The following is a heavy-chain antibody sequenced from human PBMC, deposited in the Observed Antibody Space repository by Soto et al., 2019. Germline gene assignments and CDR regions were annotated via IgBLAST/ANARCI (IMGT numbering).Heavy chain of an antibody. Sequence: QVQLVQSGAEVKKPGSSVKVSCKASGGTFSDYGIVWVRQAPGQGLQWMGAIIPMLGATNSAQNFQGRITITADKSTNTAFMELSSLRSGDTAVYYCARSGWSGAYDFWGQGTMVTVSS. CDR1: GGTFSDYG. V-gene: IGHV1-69*06. CDR2: IIPMLGAT. CDR3: ARSGWSGAYDF. J-gene: IGHJ3*01. D-gene: IGHD6-19*01.